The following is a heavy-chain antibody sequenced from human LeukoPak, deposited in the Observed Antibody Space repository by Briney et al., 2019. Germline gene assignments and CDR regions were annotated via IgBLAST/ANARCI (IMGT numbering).Heavy chain of an antibody. CDR1: GFTFNNAC. CDR3: TTDSPLYSGNYYEVA. D-gene: IGHD1-26*01. CDR2: IKIKTDAGTT. Sequence: TAGSLRLSCAASGFTFNNACMSWVRQAPRKGLERVGRIKIKTDAGTTDYAAPVKGRFIISRDDSKNTLYLQMNSLKIEDTAVYYCTTDSPLYSGNYYEVAWGQGTLVTVSS. J-gene: IGHJ5*02. V-gene: IGHV3-15*01.